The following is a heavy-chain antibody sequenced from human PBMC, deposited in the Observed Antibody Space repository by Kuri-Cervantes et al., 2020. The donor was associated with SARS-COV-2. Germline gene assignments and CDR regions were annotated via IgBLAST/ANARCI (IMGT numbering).Heavy chain of an antibody. CDR3: ARVQKPYQLRRLDMDV. J-gene: IGHJ6*03. CDR2: INTNTGNP. D-gene: IGHD2-2*01. Sequence: ASVKVSCKASGYTFTGYYMHWVRQAPGQGLEWMGWINTNTGNPTYARGFTGRFVFSLDTSVSTAYLQISSLKAEDTAVYYCARVQKPYQLRRLDMDVWGKGTTVTVSS. CDR1: GYTFTGYY. V-gene: IGHV7-4-1*02.